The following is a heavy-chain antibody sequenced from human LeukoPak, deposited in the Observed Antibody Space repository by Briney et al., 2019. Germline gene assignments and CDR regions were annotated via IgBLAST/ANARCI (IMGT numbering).Heavy chain of an antibody. V-gene: IGHV1-2*02. D-gene: IGHD6-13*01. CDR1: GYAFTGYY. J-gene: IGHJ3*02. Sequence: GASVKVSCKVSGYAFTGYYMHWVRQAPGQGLEWMGWINPNSGGTNYAQKFQGRVTMTRDTSISTAYMELSRLRSDDTAVYYCAILAAAGPRRLLDAFDIWGQGTMVTVSS. CDR2: INPNSGGT. CDR3: AILAAAGPRRLLDAFDI.